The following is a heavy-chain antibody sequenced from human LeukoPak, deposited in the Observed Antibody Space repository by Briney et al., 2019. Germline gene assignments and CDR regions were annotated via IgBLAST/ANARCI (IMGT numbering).Heavy chain of an antibody. J-gene: IGHJ4*02. V-gene: IGHV3-30*02. D-gene: IGHD1-26*01. CDR3: TKDYPSAVGASPFEY. CDR1: GFTFNRSG. CDR2: IGYDGSNK. Sequence: GGSLRLSCAASGFTFNRSGMHWVRQAPGKGLEWVTFIGYDGSNKFDGRSIYYACAVKGRFTMPRDNSKNTLYLQMNSLRPEDTALYYCTKDYPSAVGASPFEYWGQGTLVTVS.